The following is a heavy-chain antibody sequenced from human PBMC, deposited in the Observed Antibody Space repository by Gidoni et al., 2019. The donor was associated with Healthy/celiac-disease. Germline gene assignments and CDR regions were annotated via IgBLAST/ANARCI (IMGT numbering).Heavy chain of an antibody. D-gene: IGHD2-2*02. CDR3: AGIGYCSSTSCYTDFQYYYYYYGMDV. CDR1: GFTVSSNS. Sequence: EVQLVESGGGLVQPGGSLRLSCAASGFTVSSNSMSWVRQAPGKGLEWVSVIYSGGSTYYADSVKGRFTISRDNSKNTLYLQMNSLRAEDTAVYYCAGIGYCSSTSCYTDFQYYYYYYGMDVWGQGTTVTVSS. J-gene: IGHJ6*02. V-gene: IGHV3-66*02. CDR2: IYSGGST.